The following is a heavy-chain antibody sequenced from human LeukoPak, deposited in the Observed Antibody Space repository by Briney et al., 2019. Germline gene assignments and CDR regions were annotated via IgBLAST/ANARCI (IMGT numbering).Heavy chain of an antibody. Sequence: APVKVSCKASGYTFTSYYMHWVRQAPGQGLEWMGWINPNSGGTNYAQKFQGRVTMARDTSISTAYMELSRLRSDDTAVYYCARVPGYRDAFDIWGQGTMVTVSS. CDR3: ARVPGYRDAFDI. V-gene: IGHV1-2*02. J-gene: IGHJ3*02. CDR2: INPNSGGT. D-gene: IGHD5-18*01. CDR1: GYTFTSYY.